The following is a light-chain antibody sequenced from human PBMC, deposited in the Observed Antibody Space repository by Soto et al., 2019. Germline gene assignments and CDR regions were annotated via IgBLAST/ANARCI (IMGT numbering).Light chain of an antibody. J-gene: IGKJ4*01. V-gene: IGKV1-12*01. CDR3: QQANSFPHT. CDR1: QGIGSW. Sequence: DIQMTQSPSSVSASVGDRVTITRRASQGIGSWLAWYQQKPGKAPNLLIYDASKLHSGVPSRFSGSGSGTDFSLTISSLQPEDFATYYCQQANSFPHTFGGGTKVDIK. CDR2: DAS.